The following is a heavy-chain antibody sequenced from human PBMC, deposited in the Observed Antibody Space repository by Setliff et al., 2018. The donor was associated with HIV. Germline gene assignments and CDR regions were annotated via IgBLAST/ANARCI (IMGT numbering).Heavy chain of an antibody. CDR2: INWNGGST. CDR1: GFTFDDYG. CDR3: ARDVAVASFFNY. Sequence: GGSLRLSCAASGFTFDDYGMSWVRQAPGKGLEWVSGINWNGGSTGYADSVKGRFTISRDNAKNSLYLQINSLRAEDTAVYYCARDVAVASFFNYWGQGTLVTVSS. J-gene: IGHJ4*02. V-gene: IGHV3-20*04. D-gene: IGHD6-19*01.